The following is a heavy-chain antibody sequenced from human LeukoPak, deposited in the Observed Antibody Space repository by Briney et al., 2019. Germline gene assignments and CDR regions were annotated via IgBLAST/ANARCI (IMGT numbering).Heavy chain of an antibody. CDR1: GGNFRNYA. CDR3: ARDSILAIFAIPAPDAFDI. CDR2: IIPKFRTA. Sequence: ASVKVSCKASGGNFRNYAISWVRQAPGQGLEWMGGIIPKFRTADYAQRFQGRVTITTDDSTSTAYMELSSLRSEDTAVYYCARDSILAIFAIPAPDAFDIWGQGTMVTVSS. D-gene: IGHD3-3*01. V-gene: IGHV1-69*05. J-gene: IGHJ3*02.